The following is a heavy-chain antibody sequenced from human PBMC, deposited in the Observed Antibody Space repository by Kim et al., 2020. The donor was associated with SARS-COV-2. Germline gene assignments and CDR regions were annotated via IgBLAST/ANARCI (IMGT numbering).Heavy chain of an antibody. Sequence: ASVKVSCKASGYTFTSYAMHWVRQAPGQRLEWMGWINAGNGNTKYSQKFQGRVTITRDTSASTAYMELSSLRSEDTAVYYCARDRPAAAGPKNWFDPWGQGTLVTVSS. V-gene: IGHV1-3*01. CDR3: ARDRPAAAGPKNWFDP. J-gene: IGHJ5*02. CDR2: INAGNGNT. CDR1: GYTFTSYA. D-gene: IGHD6-13*01.